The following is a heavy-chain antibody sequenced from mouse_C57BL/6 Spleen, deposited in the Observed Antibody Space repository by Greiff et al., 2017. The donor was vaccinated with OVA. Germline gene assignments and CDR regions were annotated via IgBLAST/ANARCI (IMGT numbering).Heavy chain of an antibody. D-gene: IGHD2-3*01. CDR1: GYTFTSYW. J-gene: IGHJ4*01. CDR2: IYPSDSET. CDR3: ARVYDYAMDY. Sequence: QVQLQQPGAELVRPGSSVKLSCKASGYTFTSYWMDWVKQRPGQGLEWIGNIYPSDSETHYNQKFKDKATLTVDKSSSTAYMQLSSLTSEDSAVYYCARVYDYAMDYWGQGTSVTVSS. V-gene: IGHV1-61*01.